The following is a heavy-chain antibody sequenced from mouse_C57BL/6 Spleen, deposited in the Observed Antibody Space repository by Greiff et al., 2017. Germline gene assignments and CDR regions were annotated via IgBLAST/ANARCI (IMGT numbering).Heavy chain of an antibody. V-gene: IGHV1-74*01. J-gene: IGHJ2*01. CDR2: IHPSGSDT. CDR1: GYTFTSYW. Sequence: VQLQQSGAELVKPGASVKVSCKASGYTFTSYWMHWVQQRPGQGLEWIGRIHPSGSDTNYNQKFKGKATLTVDKSSSTAYMQLGRLTSEASAVYCYAREAAQALDYWGQGTTLTVSS. CDR3: AREAAQALDY. D-gene: IGHD3-2*02.